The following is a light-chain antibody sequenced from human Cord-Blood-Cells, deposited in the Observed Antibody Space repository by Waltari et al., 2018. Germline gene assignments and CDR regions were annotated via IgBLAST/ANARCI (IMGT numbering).Light chain of an antibody. V-gene: IGKV3-20*01. J-gene: IGKJ3*01. CDR2: GAS. CDR1: QSVSSSY. Sequence: EIVLTQSPGTLSSSPGERATLSCRASQSVSSSYLAWYQQKPGPAPRLLTYGASSRATGIPDRFSGSGSGTDFTLTISRLEPEDFAVYYCQQYGSSPQAVFTFGPGTKVDIK. CDR3: QQYGSSPQAVFT.